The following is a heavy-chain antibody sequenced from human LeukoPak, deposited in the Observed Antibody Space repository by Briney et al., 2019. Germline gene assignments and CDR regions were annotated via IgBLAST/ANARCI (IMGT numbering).Heavy chain of an antibody. Sequence: GGSLRLSCAASAFTFSNYAMSWVRQAPGKGLEWVSTLSATVSDGGAYYADSVKGRFTISRDNSKNTPHLQMNSLRDEDTAMYYCAKNRGKGAVSGTGEIDYWGQGTLVTVSS. CDR3: AKNRGKGAVSGTGEIDY. CDR1: AFTFSNYA. V-gene: IGHV3-23*01. J-gene: IGHJ4*02. D-gene: IGHD6-19*01. CDR2: LSATVSDGGA.